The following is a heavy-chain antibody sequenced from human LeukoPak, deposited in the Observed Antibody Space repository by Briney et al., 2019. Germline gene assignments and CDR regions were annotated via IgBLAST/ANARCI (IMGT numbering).Heavy chain of an antibody. CDR2: IHNSGRT. Sequence: EASETLSLTCSVSGGSVSSYYWSWIRQSPGKGLEWVGYIHNSGRTNYNPSLKSRVTGFVDTSKNQVSLRLSSVTAADTAVYYCARVRLWFGDPRDGMDVWGQGTTVTVSS. D-gene: IGHD3-10*01. V-gene: IGHV4-4*08. CDR3: ARVRLWFGDPRDGMDV. J-gene: IGHJ6*02. CDR1: GGSVSSYY.